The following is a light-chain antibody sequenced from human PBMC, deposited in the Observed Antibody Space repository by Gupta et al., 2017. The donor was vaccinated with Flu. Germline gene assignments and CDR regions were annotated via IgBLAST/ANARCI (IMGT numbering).Light chain of an antibody. CDR2: GAS. Sequence: ERATLSCSASQGVSSRYLAWYQQKPGQAPRLLIYGASSRATSIPDRFSGSGSGTDFTLTISRLEPEDFAMYYCQQYGSSPQTFGQGTKVEIK. V-gene: IGKV3-20*01. J-gene: IGKJ1*01. CDR3: QQYGSSPQT. CDR1: QGVSSRY.